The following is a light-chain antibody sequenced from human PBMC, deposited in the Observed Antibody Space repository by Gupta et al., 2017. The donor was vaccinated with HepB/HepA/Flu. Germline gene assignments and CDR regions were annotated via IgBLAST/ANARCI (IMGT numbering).Light chain of an antibody. Sequence: EIVLTQSAGTLSLSPGERATLSCRASQSVSSSYLAWYHQKPGQAPRLPLYGPSGTATGIPDRYSRSASPTAFTLTISILTPEDFAVSCFQQYGSSSFTFGPGTKVDIK. CDR2: GPS. CDR1: QSVSSSY. CDR3: QQYGSSSFT. J-gene: IGKJ3*01. V-gene: IGKV3-20*01.